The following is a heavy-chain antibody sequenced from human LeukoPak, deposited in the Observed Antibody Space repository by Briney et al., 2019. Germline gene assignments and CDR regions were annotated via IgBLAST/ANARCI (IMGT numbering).Heavy chain of an antibody. CDR1: GDSVSSNSAA. Sequence: SQTLSLTCAISGDSVSSNSAAWNWIRQSPSRGLEWLGRTYYRAKWYNNYAVSVKRRITINPDTSKNQFSLQLNSVTPEDTAVYYCARGEGRDNSVWSNFDYWGQGTLVTVSS. V-gene: IGHV6-1*01. CDR2: TYYRAKWYN. CDR3: ARGEGRDNSVWSNFDY. J-gene: IGHJ4*02. D-gene: IGHD6-19*01.